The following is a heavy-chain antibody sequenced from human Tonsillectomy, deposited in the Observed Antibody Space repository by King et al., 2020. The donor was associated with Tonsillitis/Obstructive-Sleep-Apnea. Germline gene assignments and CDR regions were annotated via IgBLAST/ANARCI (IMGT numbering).Heavy chain of an antibody. D-gene: IGHD2-21*01. CDR1: GFTFSSYA. CDR2: ISSNGGST. CDR3: VKEPDCGGDCYYLDYFDY. J-gene: IGHJ4*02. V-gene: IGHV3-64D*06. Sequence: VQLVESGGGLVQPGGSLRLSCSASGFTFSSYAMHWVRQAPGKGLEYVSAISSNGGSTYYADSVKGRFTISRDNSKNTLYLQMSSLRAEDTAVYYCVKEPDCGGDCYYLDYFDYWGQGTLVTVSS.